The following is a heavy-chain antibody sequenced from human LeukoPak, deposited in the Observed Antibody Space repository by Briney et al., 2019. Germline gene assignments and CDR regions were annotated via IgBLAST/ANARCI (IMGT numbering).Heavy chain of an antibody. CDR1: GFTFSSYE. CDR2: ISGSGRTI. V-gene: IGHV3-48*03. CDR3: AKVGGSGSSLDY. D-gene: IGHD3-10*01. J-gene: IGHJ4*02. Sequence: GGSLRLSCAASGFTFSSYEMNWVRQAPGKGLEWVSYISGSGRTIDYADSVKGRFTISRDNSKNTLYLQMNSLRAEDTAVYYCAKVGGSGSSLDYWGQGTLVTVSS.